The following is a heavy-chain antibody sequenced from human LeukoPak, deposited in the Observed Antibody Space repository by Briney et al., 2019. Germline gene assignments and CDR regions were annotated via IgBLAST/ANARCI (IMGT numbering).Heavy chain of an antibody. D-gene: IGHD3-10*01. V-gene: IGHV3-48*03. CDR1: GFTFSNYE. CDR3: AKDESRVRGIIRDAFDL. J-gene: IGHJ3*01. CDR2: ISSSGYTI. Sequence: GGSLRLSCAASGFTFSNYEMIWVRQAPGKGLDWISYISSSGYTIYYADSVKGRFTISRDNAKNSLYLQMNSLRAEDSALYYCAKDESRVRGIIRDAFDLWGQGTMVSVSS.